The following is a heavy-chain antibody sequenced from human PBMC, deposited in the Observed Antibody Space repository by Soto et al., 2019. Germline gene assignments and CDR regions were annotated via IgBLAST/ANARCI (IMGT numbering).Heavy chain of an antibody. J-gene: IGHJ4*02. V-gene: IGHV3-30*09. Sequence: GGSLRLSCLASGFIFRSYAMHWVRQAPGKGLEWVAVITYDGINGYYADSVRGRFAISRDNSKNTLYLQMNSLRPEDTAVYYCARAFSGSYPNFDYWGQGTLFTVSS. CDR2: ITYDGING. D-gene: IGHD1-26*01. CDR1: GFIFRSYA. CDR3: ARAFSGSYPNFDY.